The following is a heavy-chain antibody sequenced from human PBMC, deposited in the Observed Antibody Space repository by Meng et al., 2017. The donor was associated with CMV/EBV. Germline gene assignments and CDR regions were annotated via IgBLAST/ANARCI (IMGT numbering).Heavy chain of an antibody. Sequence: SVKVSCKASGGTFSSYAISRVRQAPGQGLEWMGGIIPIFGTANYAQKFQGRVTITTDESTSTAYMELSSLRSEDTAVYYCASTVPLLRKWELQGRDAFDIWGQGTMVTVSS. CDR2: IIPIFGTA. CDR3: ASTVPLLRKWELQGRDAFDI. J-gene: IGHJ3*02. CDR1: GGTFSSYA. V-gene: IGHV1-69*05. D-gene: IGHD1-26*01.